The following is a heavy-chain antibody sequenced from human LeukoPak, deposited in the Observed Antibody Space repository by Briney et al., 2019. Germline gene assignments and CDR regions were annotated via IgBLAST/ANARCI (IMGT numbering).Heavy chain of an antibody. V-gene: IGHV4-61*02. Sequence: PSQTLSLTCTVSGGSISSGSYYWSWIRQPAGKGLEWIGRIYTSGSTNYNPSLKSRVTISVDTSKNQFSLKLSSVTAADTAVYYCARPYDYGANWFDPWGQGTLVTVSS. CDR3: ARPYDYGANWFDP. J-gene: IGHJ5*02. D-gene: IGHD4-17*01. CDR2: IYTSGST. CDR1: GGSISSGSYY.